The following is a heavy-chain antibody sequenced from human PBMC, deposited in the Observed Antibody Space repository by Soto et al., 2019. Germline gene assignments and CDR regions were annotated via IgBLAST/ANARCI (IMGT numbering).Heavy chain of an antibody. Sequence: ASVEVSCKASGYTLTGYYMHWVRQAPGQGLEWMGWINPNSGGTNYAKKFQGWVTMTRDTSISTAYMELSRLRSDDTAVYYCPRDRYANMSTDYYYGMDVWGQGTTVTVSS. CDR2: INPNSGGT. CDR1: GYTLTGYY. V-gene: IGHV1-2*04. D-gene: IGHD3-10*02. J-gene: IGHJ6*02. CDR3: PRDRYANMSTDYYYGMDV.